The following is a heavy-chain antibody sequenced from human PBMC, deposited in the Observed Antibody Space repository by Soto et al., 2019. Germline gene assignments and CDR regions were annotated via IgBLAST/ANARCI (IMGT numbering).Heavy chain of an antibody. D-gene: IGHD5-18*01. Sequence: SVKVSCKASVYTLTRYYMHWVRQAPGQGLEWMGWINPNSGGTNYAQKFQGRVTMTRDTSISTAYMELSRLRSDDTAVYYCARRALRGYSSMNWFDPWGQGTLVTVSS. CDR2: INPNSGGT. CDR3: ARRALRGYSSMNWFDP. J-gene: IGHJ5*02. V-gene: IGHV1-2*02. CDR1: VYTLTRYY.